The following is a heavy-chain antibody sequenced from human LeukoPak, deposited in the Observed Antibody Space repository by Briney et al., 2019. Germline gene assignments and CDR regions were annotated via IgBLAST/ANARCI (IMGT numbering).Heavy chain of an antibody. CDR1: GGSIIGSTSY. J-gene: IGHJ4*02. D-gene: IGHD3-22*01. CDR3: ARGYDY. V-gene: IGHV4-39*01. CDR2: INYSGST. Sequence: PSETLSLTCTVSGGSIIGSTSYWGWIRQPPGKGLDWICIINYSGSTYYNPSLRSRVTISVDTSKNQFSLKLNSVTASDTAVYYCARGYDYWGQGTLVTVSS.